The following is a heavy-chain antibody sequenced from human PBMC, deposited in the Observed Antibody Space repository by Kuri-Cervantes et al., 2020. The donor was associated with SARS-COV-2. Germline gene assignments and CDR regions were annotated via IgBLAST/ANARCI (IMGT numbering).Heavy chain of an antibody. CDR2: VYSSGGT. CDR3: ARQMMSSITIFGVVITRNWFDP. CDR1: GGSISGYY. Sequence: GSLRLSCTLSGGSISGYYWRWIRQSAGKGLEFIGRVYSSGGTNYNPSLESRVTMSIDTAKSQVSLRLTSVTAADTAVYYCARQMMSSITIFGVVITRNWFDPWGQGTLVTVSS. D-gene: IGHD3-3*01. V-gene: IGHV4-4*07. J-gene: IGHJ5*02.